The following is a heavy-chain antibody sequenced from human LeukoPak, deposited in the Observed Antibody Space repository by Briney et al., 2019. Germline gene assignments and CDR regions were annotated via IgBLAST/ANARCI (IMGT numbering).Heavy chain of an antibody. D-gene: IGHD5-18*01. CDR3: ASKSLGYSYGYGDAFDI. J-gene: IGHJ3*02. Sequence: ASVKVSCKASGYTFTSYGIGWVRQAPGQGLEWMGWISAYNGNTNYAQKLQGRVTMTTDTSTSTAYMELRSLRSDDTAVYYCASKSLGYSYGYGDAFDIWGQGTMVTVSS. V-gene: IGHV1-18*01. CDR1: GYTFTSYG. CDR2: ISAYNGNT.